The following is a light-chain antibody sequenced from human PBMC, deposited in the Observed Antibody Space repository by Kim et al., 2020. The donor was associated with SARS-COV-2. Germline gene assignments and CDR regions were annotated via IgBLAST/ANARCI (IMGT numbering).Light chain of an antibody. J-gene: IGLJ2*01. Sequence: SYELTQPPSVSVSPGQTASITCSGDKLGDKYACWYQQKPGQYPVLVIYQDSKRPSGIPERFSGSNSGNTAPLTISGTQAMDEADYYCQAWASSTVFGGGT. CDR1: KLGDKY. CDR2: QDS. V-gene: IGLV3-1*01. CDR3: QAWASSTV.